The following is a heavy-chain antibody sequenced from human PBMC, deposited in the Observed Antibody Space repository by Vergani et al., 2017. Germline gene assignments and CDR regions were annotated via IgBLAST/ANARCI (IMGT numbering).Heavy chain of an antibody. J-gene: IGHJ6*03. CDR1: GYSFTTYW. CDR2: IYPGDSDT. CDR3: TRLATVSTDYMDV. V-gene: IGHV5-51*03. Sequence: EVQLVQSGAEVKKPGESVKISCTGSGYSFTTYWIGRVRQMPGKGLKWMGIIYPGDSDTRYSPSFQGQVTISADKSTSTAYLQWSSLKASDTAMYYCTRLATVSTDYMDVWGKGTTVTVSS. D-gene: IGHD4-11*01.